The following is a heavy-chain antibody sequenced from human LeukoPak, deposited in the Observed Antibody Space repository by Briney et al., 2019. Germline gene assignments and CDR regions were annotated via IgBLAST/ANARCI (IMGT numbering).Heavy chain of an antibody. CDR3: AGSGSSPNWFDP. J-gene: IGHJ5*02. D-gene: IGHD3-3*01. V-gene: IGHV1-69*05. CDR1: GGTFSSYA. Sequence: SVKVSCKASGGTFSSYAISWVRQAPGQGLEWMGGIISIFGTANYAQKFQGRVTITTDESTSTAYMELSSLRSEDTAVYYCAGSGSSPNWFDPWGQGTLVTVSS. CDR2: IISIFGTA.